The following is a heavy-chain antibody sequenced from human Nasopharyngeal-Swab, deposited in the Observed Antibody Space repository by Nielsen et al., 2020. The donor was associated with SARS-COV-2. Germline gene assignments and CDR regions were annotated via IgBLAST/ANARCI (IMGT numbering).Heavy chain of an antibody. D-gene: IGHD3-22*01. CDR2: ISSSSSYI. CDR3: ASDPYYDTSDDAFDI. J-gene: IGHJ3*02. Sequence: WIRQPPGKGLEWVSSISSSSSYIYYADSVKGRFTISRDNAKNSLYLQMNSLRAEDTAVYYCASDPYYDTSDDAFDIWGQGTMVTV. V-gene: IGHV3-21*01.